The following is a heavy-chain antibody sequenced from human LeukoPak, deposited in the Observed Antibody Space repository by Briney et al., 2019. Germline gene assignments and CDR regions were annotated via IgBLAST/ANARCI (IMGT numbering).Heavy chain of an antibody. CDR3: ARGSDTAAGLY. CDR2: INHSGST. D-gene: IGHD6-13*01. J-gene: IGHJ4*02. CDR1: GGSFSGYY. V-gene: IGHV4-34*01. Sequence: PETLSLTCAVYGGSFSGYYWSWIRQPPGKGLEWIGEINHSGSTNYNPSLKSRVTISVDTSKNQFSLKLSSVTAADTAMYYCARGSDTAAGLYWGQGTLVTVSS.